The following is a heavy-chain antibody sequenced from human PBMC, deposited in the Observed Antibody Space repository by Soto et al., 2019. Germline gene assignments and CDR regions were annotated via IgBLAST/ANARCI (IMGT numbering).Heavy chain of an antibody. Sequence: SQTLSLTCTVSGGSISSGGYYWSWIRQHPGKGLEWIGYIYYSGSTYYNPSLKSRVTISVDTSKNQFSLKLSSVTAADTAVYYCARLVRGYCSGGSCYSYWGQGTLVTVSS. CDR1: GGSISSGGYY. D-gene: IGHD2-15*01. J-gene: IGHJ4*02. CDR3: ARLVRGYCSGGSCYSY. V-gene: IGHV4-31*03. CDR2: IYYSGST.